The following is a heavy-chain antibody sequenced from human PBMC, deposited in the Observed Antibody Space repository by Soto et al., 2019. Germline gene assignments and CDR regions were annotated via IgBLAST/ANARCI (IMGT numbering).Heavy chain of an antibody. J-gene: IGHJ3*02. CDR2: INPNSGGT. D-gene: IGHD3-16*01. CDR1: GYTFTGYY. Sequence: SVKVSCKASGYTFTGYYMRWVRQAPVQGLEWMGWINPNSGGTNYAQKFQGWVTMTRDTSISTAYMELSRLRSDDTAVYYCARDLRAGAFDIWGQGTMVTVSS. V-gene: IGHV1-2*04. CDR3: ARDLRAGAFDI.